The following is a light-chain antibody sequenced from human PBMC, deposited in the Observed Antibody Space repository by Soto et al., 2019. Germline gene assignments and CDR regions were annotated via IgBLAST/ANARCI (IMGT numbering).Light chain of an antibody. Sequence: EIVLTQSPGTLSLSPGERATLSCRARQSVSGSYLAWYQQKPGQSPTLLIYDASSRATGIPDRFSGSGSGTDFTLTISRLEPEDFAVYYCQQYATRPWTFGQGTKVESK. J-gene: IGKJ1*01. CDR2: DAS. CDR3: QQYATRPWT. V-gene: IGKV3-20*01. CDR1: QSVSGSY.